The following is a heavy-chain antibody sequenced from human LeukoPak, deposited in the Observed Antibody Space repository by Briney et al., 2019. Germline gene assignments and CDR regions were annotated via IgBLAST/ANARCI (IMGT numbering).Heavy chain of an antibody. J-gene: IGHJ5*02. CDR2: ISSSSSTI. CDR1: GFTSSSYS. Sequence: GGSLRLSCAASGFTSSSYSMNWVRQAPGKGLEWVSYISSSSSTIYYADSVKGRFTISRDNAKNSLYLQMNSLRAEDTAVYYCATAPGYYYDSSGPDHWGQGTLVTVSS. D-gene: IGHD3-22*01. CDR3: ATAPGYYYDSSGPDH. V-gene: IGHV3-48*01.